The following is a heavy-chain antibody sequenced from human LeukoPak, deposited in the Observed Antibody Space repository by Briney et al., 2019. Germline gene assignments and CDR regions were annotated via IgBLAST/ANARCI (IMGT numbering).Heavy chain of an antibody. V-gene: IGHV3-33*01. CDR3: ARDPSWYAYYFDY. CDR1: GYTFNSYG. J-gene: IGHJ4*02. CDR2: IWYDGSKK. Sequence: TGGSLRLSCEASGYTFNSYGMHWVRQAPGKGLEWVAVIWYDGSKKYYADSVKGRITISRDNSKNTLYLQMNSLRAEDTAVYYCARDPSWYAYYFDYWGQGTLVTVSS. D-gene: IGHD6-13*01.